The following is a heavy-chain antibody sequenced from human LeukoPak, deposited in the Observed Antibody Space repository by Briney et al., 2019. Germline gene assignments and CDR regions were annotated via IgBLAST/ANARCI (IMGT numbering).Heavy chain of an antibody. CDR2: ISAYNGNT. D-gene: IGHD3-22*01. CDR1: GYTFTSYG. V-gene: IGHV1-18*01. Sequence: ASVKVSCKASGYTFTSYGISWVRQAPGQGLEWMGWISAYNGNTNYAQKLQGRVTMTTDTSTSTAYMELRSLRSDDTAVYYCARDSLNYYDSSGYGYWGQGTLVTVSS. J-gene: IGHJ4*02. CDR3: ARDSLNYYDSSGYGY.